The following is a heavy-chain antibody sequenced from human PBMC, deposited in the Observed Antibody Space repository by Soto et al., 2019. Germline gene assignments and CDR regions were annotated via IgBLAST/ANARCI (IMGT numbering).Heavy chain of an antibody. J-gene: IGHJ6*02. CDR2: IKQDGSEQ. CDR1: GFTFSSYW. V-gene: IGHV3-7*01. CDR3: ARIASTGRGWDV. D-gene: IGHD6-13*01. Sequence: EVQLVESGGGLVQPGGSLRLSCAASGFTFSSYWMSWVRQAPVKGLEWVGNIKQDGSEQNYVDFVKGRFTISRDNANNSLSLQMNSLRAEGPAVYSCARIASTGRGWDVWGQGTTVVVSS.